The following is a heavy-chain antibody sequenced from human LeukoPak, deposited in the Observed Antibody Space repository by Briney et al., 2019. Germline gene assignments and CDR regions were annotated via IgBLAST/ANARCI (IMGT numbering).Heavy chain of an antibody. J-gene: IGHJ4*02. CDR1: GGSFSGYY. D-gene: IGHD3-10*02. CDR3: ARGGLVRGVIITKRYYFDY. V-gene: IGHV4-34*01. CDR2: INHSGST. Sequence: SETLSLTCAVYGGSFSGYYWSWIREPPGKGREWIGEINHSGSTNYNPSLKSRVTISVDTSKNQFSLKLSSVTAADTAVYYCARGGLVRGVIITKRYYFDYWGQGTLVTVSS.